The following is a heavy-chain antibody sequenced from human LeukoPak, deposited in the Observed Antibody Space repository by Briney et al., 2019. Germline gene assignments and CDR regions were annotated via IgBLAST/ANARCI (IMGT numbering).Heavy chain of an antibody. CDR1: GGSISSSSYY. D-gene: IGHD3-16*01. Sequence: PSETLSLTCTVSGGSISSSSYYWGWIRQPPGKGLEWIGSLDYSGSTYYNPSLQSRVTRSVDTPKNQFSLRLSSVTAADTAVYYCARSQDYYELDYWGQGSLVTVSS. V-gene: IGHV4-39*01. CDR2: LDYSGST. CDR3: ARSQDYYELDY. J-gene: IGHJ4*02.